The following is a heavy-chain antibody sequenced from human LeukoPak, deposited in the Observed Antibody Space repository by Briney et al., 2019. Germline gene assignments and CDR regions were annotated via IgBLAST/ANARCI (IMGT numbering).Heavy chain of an antibody. CDR2: VYYTGST. Sequence: SETLSLTCTVSGGSIRSYYWSWIRQPPGKGLEWIGYVYYTGSTNSNPSLKSRVTISVDTSKNQFSLKLSSVTAADTAVYYCARHSDYALRPGGYYYLMDVWGQGTTVTVSS. V-gene: IGHV4-59*08. CDR3: ARHSDYALRPGGYYYLMDV. D-gene: IGHD5-12*01. J-gene: IGHJ6*02. CDR1: GGSIRSYY.